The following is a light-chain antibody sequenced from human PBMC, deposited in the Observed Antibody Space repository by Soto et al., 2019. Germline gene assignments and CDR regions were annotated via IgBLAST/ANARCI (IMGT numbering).Light chain of an antibody. CDR3: SSYSSANTVI. CDR2: EVS. V-gene: IGLV2-14*01. CDR1: SSDVGGYNY. J-gene: IGLJ2*01. Sequence: QSALTQPASVSGSPGQSITFSCTGTSSDVGGYNYVSWYQHHPGKAPRLMIYEVSSRPSGVSNRFSGSKSGNTASLTISGLQAEDEAQYYCSSYSSANTVIFGGGTKLTVL.